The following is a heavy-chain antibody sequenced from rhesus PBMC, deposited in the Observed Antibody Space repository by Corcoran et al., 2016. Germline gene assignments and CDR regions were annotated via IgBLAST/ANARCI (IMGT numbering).Heavy chain of an antibody. J-gene: IGHJ4*01. D-gene: IGHD5-24*01. CDR1: GYSISSNY. Sequence: QVQLQESGPGLVKPSETLSLTCAVSGYSISSNYGSWLRQPPGKGLEWNGYIYGSTGSTYYNPSLKSRVTISTDTSKNQFSLKLSSVTAADTAVYYCARGTYSGYGDLYYWGQGVLVTVSS. CDR3: ARGTYSGYGDLYY. V-gene: IGHV4-147*01. CDR2: IYGSTGST.